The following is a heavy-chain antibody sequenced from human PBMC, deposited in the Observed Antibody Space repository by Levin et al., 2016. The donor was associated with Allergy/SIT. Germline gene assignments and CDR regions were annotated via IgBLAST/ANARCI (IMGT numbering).Heavy chain of an antibody. CDR1: GYTFTDYD. Sequence: ASVKVSCKASGYTFTDYDITWVRQTTGQGLEWMGWMNPNSANTGFAQRFQGRVSMTSDTSISTAYMELTSLGSDDTAVYYCARAWRNQLLSDYWGQGTLVTVSS. J-gene: IGHJ4*02. CDR3: ARAWRNQLLSDY. V-gene: IGHV1-8*01. D-gene: IGHD2-2*01. CDR2: MNPNSANT.